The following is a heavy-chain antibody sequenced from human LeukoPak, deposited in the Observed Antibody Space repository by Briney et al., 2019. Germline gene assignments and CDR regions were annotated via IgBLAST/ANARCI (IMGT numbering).Heavy chain of an antibody. CDR3: ARDRYYYGSGSSTHSWFDP. Sequence: SETLSLTCTVSGYSISSGYYWGWIRQPPGKGLEWIGSIYHSGSTYYNPSLKSRVTISVDTSKNQFSLKLSSVTAADTAVYYCARDRYYYGSGSSTHSWFDPWGQGTLVTVSS. CDR2: IYHSGST. J-gene: IGHJ5*02. D-gene: IGHD3-10*01. CDR1: GYSISSGYY. V-gene: IGHV4-38-2*02.